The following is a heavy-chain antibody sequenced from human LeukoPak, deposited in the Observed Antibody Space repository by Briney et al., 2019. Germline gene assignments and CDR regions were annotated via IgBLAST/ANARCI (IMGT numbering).Heavy chain of an antibody. CDR1: GFTFSSYH. D-gene: IGHD6-13*01. V-gene: IGHV3-48*02. CDR2: ISSSSGTI. CDR3: ARGGSSCFDS. J-gene: IGHJ4*02. Sequence: PGGSLRLSCAASGFTFSSYHMNGVRQAPGKGREWVSYISSSSGTIYYADSVKGRFTTSRDNAKNSLYLQMNNLRDEDTAVYYCARGGSSCFDSWGQGTLVTVSS.